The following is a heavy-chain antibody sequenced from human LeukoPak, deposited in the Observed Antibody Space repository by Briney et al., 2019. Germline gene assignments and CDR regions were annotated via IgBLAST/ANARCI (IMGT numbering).Heavy chain of an antibody. CDR3: ARWGGYYDSSGFDI. J-gene: IGHJ3*02. CDR2: IYYSGST. V-gene: IGHV4-59*08. D-gene: IGHD3-22*01. Sequence: SETLSLTCTVSGGSISSYYWSWIRQPPGKGLEWIGYIYYSGSTNYNPSLKSRVTISVDTSKNQFSLKLSSVTAADTAVYYCARWGGYYDSSGFDIWGQGTMVAVSS. CDR1: GGSISSYY.